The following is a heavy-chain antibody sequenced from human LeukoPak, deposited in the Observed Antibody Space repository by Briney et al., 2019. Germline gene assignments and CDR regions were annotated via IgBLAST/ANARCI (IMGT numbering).Heavy chain of an antibody. J-gene: IGHJ4*02. CDR2: IYDSGST. D-gene: IGHD3-10*01. V-gene: IGHV4-59*01. Sequence: SETLSLTCTVSGGSINSYYWSWIRQLPGKGLQSIGYIYDSGSTRYNPSLKSRVTMSVDTSNNQFSMNLTSVTAADTAVYYCARVQVRESFPDFWGQGTLVTVSS. CDR1: GGSINSYY. CDR3: ARVQVRESFPDF.